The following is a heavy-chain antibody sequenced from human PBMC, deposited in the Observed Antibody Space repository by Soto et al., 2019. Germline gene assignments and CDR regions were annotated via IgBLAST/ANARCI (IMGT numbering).Heavy chain of an antibody. CDR2: IYYSGST. V-gene: IGHV4-61*01. D-gene: IGHD1-26*01. Sequence: QVQLQESGPGLVKPSETLSLTCTVSGGSVSSGSYYWSWIRQPPGKGLEWIGYIYYSGSTNYNPSLKSRVTTSVDTSKNQFSLKLSSVTAADTAVYYCARVPELLPDYWGQGTLVTVSS. CDR1: GGSVSSGSYY. CDR3: ARVPELLPDY. J-gene: IGHJ4*02.